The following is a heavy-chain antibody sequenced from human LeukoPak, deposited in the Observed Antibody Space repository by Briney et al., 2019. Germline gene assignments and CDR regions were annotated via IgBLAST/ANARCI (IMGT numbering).Heavy chain of an antibody. CDR3: ARLYNLVALKPGGWFDP. D-gene: IGHD1-1*01. CDR1: GRSISRSRYY. J-gene: IGHJ5*02. Sequence: PSETLSLTCPVSGRSISRSRYYSGWLRQPPGKGPEWIVSIYYSGSTYYYPILRSRVTMSVHKSKSQFYLKLSSVTDADTTVYYCARLYNLVALKPGGWFDPWGQGTLVTVSS. V-gene: IGHV4-39*01. CDR2: IYYSGST.